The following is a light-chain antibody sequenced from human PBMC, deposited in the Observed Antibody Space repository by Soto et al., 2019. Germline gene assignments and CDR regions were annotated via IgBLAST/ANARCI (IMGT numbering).Light chain of an antibody. CDR3: SSYVGSNNFV. CDR1: GSDVGAYNY. V-gene: IGLV2-8*01. Sequence: QSVLPQPASVSGSPGQSITISCTGTGSDVGAYNYVSWYQQHPGKAPKLMIHEVSKRPSGVPDRFSGSKSGNTASLTVSGLQAEDEADYYCSSYVGSNNFVFGTGTKVTVL. J-gene: IGLJ1*01. CDR2: EVS.